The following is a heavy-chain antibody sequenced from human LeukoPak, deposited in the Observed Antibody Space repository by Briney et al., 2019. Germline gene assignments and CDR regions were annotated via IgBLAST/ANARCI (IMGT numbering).Heavy chain of an antibody. V-gene: IGHV3-23*01. CDR2: ISGSGGST. CDR3: AKDLFHSGSYYYYFDY. CDR1: GFTFSSYA. J-gene: IGHJ4*02. Sequence: PGGSLRLSRAASGFTFSSYAMRWVRQPPGKGLEWVSAISGSGGSTYYADSVKGRFTISRDNSKNTLYLQMNSLRAEDTAVYYCAKDLFHSGSYYYYFDYWGQGTLVTVSS. D-gene: IGHD1-26*01.